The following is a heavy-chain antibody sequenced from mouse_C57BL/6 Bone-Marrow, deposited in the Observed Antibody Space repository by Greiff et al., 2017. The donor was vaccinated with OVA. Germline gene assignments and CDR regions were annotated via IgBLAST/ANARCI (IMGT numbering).Heavy chain of an antibody. CDR3: ARITTDYYAMDY. Sequence: QVQLQQPGPELVKPGASVKLSCKASGYTFTSYWMHWVKQRPGQGLEWIGNINPSNGGTNYNEKFKSKATLTVDKSSSTAYMQLSSLTSEDSAVYYCARITTDYYAMDYWGQGTSVTVSS. V-gene: IGHV1-53*01. J-gene: IGHJ4*01. CDR1: GYTFTSYW. D-gene: IGHD1-1*01. CDR2: INPSNGGT.